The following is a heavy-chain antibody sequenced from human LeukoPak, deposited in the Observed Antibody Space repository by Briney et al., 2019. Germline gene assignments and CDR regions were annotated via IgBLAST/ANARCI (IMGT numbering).Heavy chain of an antibody. CDR3: ARGGGNVEMATIYYFDY. D-gene: IGHD5-24*01. CDR2: INHSGST. CDR1: GGSFSGYY. J-gene: IGHJ4*02. Sequence: PSETLSLTCAVYGGSFSGYYWSWIRQPPGKGLEWIGEINHSGSTNYNPSLKSRVTISVDTSKNQFSLRLSSVTAADTAVYYCARGGGNVEMATIYYFDYWGQGTLVTVSS. V-gene: IGHV4-34*01.